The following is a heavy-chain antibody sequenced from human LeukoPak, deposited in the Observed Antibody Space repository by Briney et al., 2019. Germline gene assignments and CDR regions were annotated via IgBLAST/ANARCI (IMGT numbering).Heavy chain of an antibody. CDR2: ISSSSRYI. CDR1: GFTLSSYS. J-gene: IGHJ3*02. D-gene: IGHD3-10*02. CDR3: ARGVFNAFDI. V-gene: IGHV3-21*01. Sequence: GVPLRLSCAASGFTLSSYSMNWVRQAPGKGLEWVSSISSSSRYIYYADSVKGRFTISRDNAKNSLYLQMNSLRAEDTAVYYCARGVFNAFDIWGQGTMVTVSS.